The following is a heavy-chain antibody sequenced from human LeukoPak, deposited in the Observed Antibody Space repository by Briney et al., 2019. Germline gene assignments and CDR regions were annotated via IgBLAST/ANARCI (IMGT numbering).Heavy chain of an antibody. CDR3: ARHPQDPKQWLTWFDP. D-gene: IGHD6-19*01. V-gene: IGHV1-3*01. J-gene: IGHJ5*02. Sequence: GASVKVSCKASGYTFTSYGISWVRQAPGQRLEWMGWINAGNGNTKYSQKFQGRVTITRDTSASTAYMELSSLRSEDTAVYYCARHPQDPKQWLTWFDPWGQGTLVTVSS. CDR1: GYTFTSYG. CDR2: INAGNGNT.